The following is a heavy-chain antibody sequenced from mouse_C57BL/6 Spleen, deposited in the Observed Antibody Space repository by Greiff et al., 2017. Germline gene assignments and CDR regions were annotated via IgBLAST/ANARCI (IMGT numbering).Heavy chain of an antibody. CDR3: ARQVYDGGGAMDY. V-gene: IGHV1-18*01. CDR1: GYTFTDYN. Sequence: EVQLQQSGPELVKPGASVKISCKASGYTFTDYNMDWVKQSPGQSLEWIGEINPNNGGTNYNQKFKGKATLTADKSSSTAYMELRSLTSEDTAVXYCARQVYDGGGAMDYWGQGTSVTVSS. J-gene: IGHJ4*01. CDR2: INPNNGGT. D-gene: IGHD2-13*01.